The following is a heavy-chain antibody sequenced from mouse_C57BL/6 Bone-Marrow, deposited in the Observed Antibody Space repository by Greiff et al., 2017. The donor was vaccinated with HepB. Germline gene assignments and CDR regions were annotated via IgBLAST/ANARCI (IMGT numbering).Heavy chain of an antibody. D-gene: IGHD2-3*01. CDR2: IYPGSGST. Sequence: QVQLQQPGAELVKPGASVKMSCKASGYTFTSYWITWVKQRPGQGLEWIGDIYPGSGSTNYNEKFKSKATLTVDTSSSTAYMQLSSLTSEDSAVYYCARERNGYYGVAYWGQGTLVTVSA. CDR3: ARERNGYYGVAY. V-gene: IGHV1-55*01. CDR1: GYTFTSYW. J-gene: IGHJ3*01.